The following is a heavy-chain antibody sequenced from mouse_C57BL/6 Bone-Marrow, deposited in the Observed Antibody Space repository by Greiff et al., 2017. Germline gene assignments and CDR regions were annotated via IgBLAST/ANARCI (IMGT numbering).Heavy chain of an antibody. V-gene: IGHV1-18*01. CDR3: AREVTTGRAYAMDY. CDR2: INPNNGGT. J-gene: IGHJ4*01. Sequence: EVQLQQSGPELVKPGASVKIPCKASGYTFTDYNMDWVKQSHGKSLEWIGDINPNNGGTIYNQKFKGKATLTVDKSSSTAYMELRSLTSEDTAVYYCAREVTTGRAYAMDYWGQGTSVTVSS. D-gene: IGHD2-2*01. CDR1: GYTFTDYN.